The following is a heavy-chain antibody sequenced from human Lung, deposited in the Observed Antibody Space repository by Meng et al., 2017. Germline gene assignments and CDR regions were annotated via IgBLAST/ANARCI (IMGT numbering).Heavy chain of an antibody. CDR2: ISSSSSYI. CDR3: ARDGGVRGVINLLYFDY. CDR1: GFTFSSYS. D-gene: IGHD3-10*01. J-gene: IGHJ4*02. Sequence: GESLMISCAASGFTFSSYSMNWVRQAPGKGLEWVSSISSSSSYIYYADSVKGRFTISRDNAKNSLYLQMNSLRAEDTAVYYCARDGGVRGVINLLYFDYWGQGTLVTVSS. V-gene: IGHV3-21*01.